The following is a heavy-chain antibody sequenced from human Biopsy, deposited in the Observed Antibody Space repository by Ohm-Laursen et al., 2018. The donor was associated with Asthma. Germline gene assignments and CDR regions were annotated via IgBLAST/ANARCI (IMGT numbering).Heavy chain of an antibody. CDR3: ATYSTGWSGVEF. Sequence: GTLSLTCTVSGGSISSSSYYWGWIRQPPGKGLEWIGYIFYGGNSYYGSSLKSRVSISVDPSKKQFSLTLDSVTAADTAVYYCATYSTGWSGVEFWGQGTRVTVSP. D-gene: IGHD6-19*01. J-gene: IGHJ4*02. CDR1: GGSISSSSYY. V-gene: IGHV4-61*05. CDR2: IFYGGNS.